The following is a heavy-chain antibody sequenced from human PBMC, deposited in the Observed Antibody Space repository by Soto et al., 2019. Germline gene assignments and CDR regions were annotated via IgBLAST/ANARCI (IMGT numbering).Heavy chain of an antibody. CDR3: ASVRSWGFSYYYYGMDV. CDR1: GGSISSGDYY. D-gene: IGHD3-10*01. V-gene: IGHV4-30-4*01. CDR2: IYYSGST. Sequence: SETLSLTCTVSGGSISSGDYYWSWIRQPPGKGLEWIGYIYYSGSTYYNPSLKSRVTISVDTSKNQFSLKLSSVTAADTAVYYCASVRSWGFSYYYYGMDVWGQGTTVTVSS. J-gene: IGHJ6*02.